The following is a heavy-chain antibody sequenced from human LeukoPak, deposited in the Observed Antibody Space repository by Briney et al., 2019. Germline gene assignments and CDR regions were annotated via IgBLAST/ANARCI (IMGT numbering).Heavy chain of an antibody. D-gene: IGHD3-3*01. V-gene: IGHV1-2*02. Sequence: ASVKVSCKASGYTFTGYYMHWVRQAPGQGLEWMGWINPNSGGTNYAQKFQGRVTMTRDTSISTAYMELSRLRSDDTAVYYCARNEAYGTIFGVVIIPSYYYGMDVWGQGTTVTVSS. J-gene: IGHJ6*02. CDR3: ARNEAYGTIFGVVIIPSYYYGMDV. CDR2: INPNSGGT. CDR1: GYTFTGYY.